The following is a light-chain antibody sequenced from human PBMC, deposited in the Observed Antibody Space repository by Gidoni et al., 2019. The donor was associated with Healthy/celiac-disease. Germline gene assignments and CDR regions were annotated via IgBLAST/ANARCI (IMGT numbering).Light chain of an antibody. CDR3: LQDYNYPWT. V-gene: IGKV1-6*01. CDR1: QGIRND. J-gene: IGKJ1*01. CDR2: AAS. Sequence: AIQITESPSSLSASVGDRVTITCRASQGIRNDLGWYQQKPGKAPKLLIYAASSLQSGVPSRFSGSGSGTYFTLTISSLQPEDFATYYCLQDYNYPWTFGQGTKVEIK.